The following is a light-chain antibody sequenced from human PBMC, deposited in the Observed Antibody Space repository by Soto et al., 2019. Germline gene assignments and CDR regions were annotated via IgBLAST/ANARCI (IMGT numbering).Light chain of an antibody. Sequence: QSALTQPASVSGSPGQSITISCTGTSSDVGAYNLVSWYQQHPGKAPKLIIYDVSNRPSGVSNRFSGSKSGNTASLTISGLQAEDEADYYCNSYTSSSTLPFGGGTKLTVL. CDR3: NSYTSSSTLP. J-gene: IGLJ2*01. V-gene: IGLV2-14*01. CDR1: SSDVGAYNL. CDR2: DVS.